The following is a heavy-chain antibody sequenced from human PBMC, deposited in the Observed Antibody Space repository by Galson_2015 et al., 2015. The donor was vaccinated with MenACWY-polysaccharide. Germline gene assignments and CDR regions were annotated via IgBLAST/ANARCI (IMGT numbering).Heavy chain of an antibody. CDR2: IKQDGSEK. Sequence: SLRLSCAASGFTFSNYWMSWDRQAPGKGLEWVANIKQDGSEKYYVDSVKGRFTISRDNAKTSLYLQMNSLRAEDTAMYYCASQTWTGYFDYWGQGILVTVSS. J-gene: IGHJ4*02. CDR3: ASQTWTGYFDY. D-gene: IGHD3-10*01. V-gene: IGHV3-7*03. CDR1: GFTFSNYW.